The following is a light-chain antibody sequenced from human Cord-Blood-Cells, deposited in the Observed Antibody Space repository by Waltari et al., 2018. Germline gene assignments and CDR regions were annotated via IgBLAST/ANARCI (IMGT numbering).Light chain of an antibody. CDR1: SSDAGGYNY. CDR2: EVS. J-gene: IGLJ3*02. V-gene: IGLV2-8*01. Sequence: QSALTQPPSASGSPGQSATISCTGPSSDAGGYNYVSWYQQHPGKAPKLMIYEVSKRPSGVPDRFSGSKSGNTASLTVSGLQAEDEADYYCSSYAGSNNLVFGGGTKLTVL. CDR3: SSYAGSNNLV.